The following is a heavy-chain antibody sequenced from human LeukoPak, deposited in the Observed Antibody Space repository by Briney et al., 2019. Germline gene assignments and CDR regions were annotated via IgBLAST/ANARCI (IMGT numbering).Heavy chain of an antibody. J-gene: IGHJ4*02. Sequence: GGSLRLSCAASGFTFSNYALHWVRRAPGKGLEYVSAISSNGGSTYYANSVKGRLTISRDNSKNTLYLQMGSLRAEDMAVYYCARGRGSGWSPLDYWGQGTLVTVSS. D-gene: IGHD6-19*01. CDR3: ARGRGSGWSPLDY. CDR2: ISSNGGST. V-gene: IGHV3-64*01. CDR1: GFTFSNYA.